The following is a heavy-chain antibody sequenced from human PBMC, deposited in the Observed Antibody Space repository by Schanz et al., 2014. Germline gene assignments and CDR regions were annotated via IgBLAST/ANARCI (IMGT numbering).Heavy chain of an antibody. V-gene: IGHV3-13*01. Sequence: EVQLVESGGGLVQPGGSLRLSCAASGFTLSNSDMHWVRQGTGKGLEWVSTIGYLGDTYYPDSVKGRFTVSRDNARNSLYLHMNTLGAEDTAVYYCARDGDRFYHIYYMDVWGKGTTVTVSS. CDR3: ARDGDRFYHIYYMDV. J-gene: IGHJ6*03. CDR1: GFTLSNSD. CDR2: IGYLGDT. D-gene: IGHD4-17*01.